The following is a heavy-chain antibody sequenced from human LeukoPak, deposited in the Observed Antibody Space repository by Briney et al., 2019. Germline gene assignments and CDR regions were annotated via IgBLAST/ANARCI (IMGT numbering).Heavy chain of an antibody. D-gene: IGHD1-26*01. CDR1: RFTFNSYA. Sequence: PGGSLRLSCAASRFTFNSYAMSWVRQAPGKGLEWVSGISGSGGSPFYADSVKGRFTISRDNSKNMLYLQMNSLRAEDTAVYYCAKGSGSYDGILDIWGQGTLVTVS. J-gene: IGHJ3*02. V-gene: IGHV3-23*01. CDR2: ISGSGGSP. CDR3: AKGSGSYDGILDI.